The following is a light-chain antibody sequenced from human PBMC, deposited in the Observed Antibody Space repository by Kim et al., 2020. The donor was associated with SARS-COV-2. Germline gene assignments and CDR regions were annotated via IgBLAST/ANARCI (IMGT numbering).Light chain of an antibody. J-gene: IGLJ2*01. Sequence: VARTYTLSQRPSQSAYEVREQRPGKGPRYMMKVNGDGSHNKGDGTPDRFAGSTSGAARYLTISSLQSGDEADYYCQTWGTGIVVFGGGTQLTVL. V-gene: IGLV4-69*01. CDR1: QRPSQSA. CDR2: VNGDGSH. CDR3: QTWGTGIVV.